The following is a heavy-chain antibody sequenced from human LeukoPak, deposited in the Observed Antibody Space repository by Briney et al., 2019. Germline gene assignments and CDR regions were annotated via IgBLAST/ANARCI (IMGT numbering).Heavy chain of an antibody. V-gene: IGHV1-69*05. J-gene: IGHJ4*02. CDR1: GGTFSSYA. Sequence: PSVKVSCKASGGTFSSYAISWVRQAPGQGLEWMGRIIPIFGTANYAQKFQGRVTITTDESTSTAYMELSSLRSEDTAVYYCASNRNNYDSSGYYVDYWGQGTLVTVSS. D-gene: IGHD3-22*01. CDR2: IIPIFGTA. CDR3: ASNRNNYDSSGYYVDY.